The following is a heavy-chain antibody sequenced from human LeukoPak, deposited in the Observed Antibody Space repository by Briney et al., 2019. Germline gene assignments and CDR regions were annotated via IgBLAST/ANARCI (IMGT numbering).Heavy chain of an antibody. D-gene: IGHD1-26*01. CDR2: VSTSSYYI. CDR1: GFTLRSYS. V-gene: IGHV3-21*01. Sequence: GGSLRLSCVASGFTLRSYSMNWVRQAPGKGLEWVSYVSTSSYYIYYADSVKGRFTISRDDAKNSLYLQMNGLRAEDTAIYYCARDASGSSTGLIDSWGQGTLVTVSS. J-gene: IGHJ4*02. CDR3: ARDASGSSTGLIDS.